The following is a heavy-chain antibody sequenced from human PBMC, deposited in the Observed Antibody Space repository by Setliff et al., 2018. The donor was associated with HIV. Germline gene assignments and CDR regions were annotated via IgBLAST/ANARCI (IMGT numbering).Heavy chain of an antibody. D-gene: IGHD6-25*01. J-gene: IGHJ4*02. CDR3: ARMSVSAAVYFDS. Sequence: SETLSLTCTVSGDSISSDDHYWSWIRQTPGKGLEWIGYIFNTGSTYYKSSLASRLTMSIDTSSNQFSLKLRSVTAADTAVFYCARMSVSAAVYFDSWGQGTLVTVSS. V-gene: IGHV4-30-4*08. CDR2: IFNTGST. CDR1: GDSISSDDHY.